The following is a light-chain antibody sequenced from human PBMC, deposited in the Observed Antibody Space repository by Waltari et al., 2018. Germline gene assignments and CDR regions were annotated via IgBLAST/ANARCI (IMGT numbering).Light chain of an antibody. V-gene: IGLV2-8*01. J-gene: IGLJ2*01. CDR2: EVT. CDR1: SSAGGDY. CDR3: SSYAGSNNLV. Sequence: QSALTQPPSASGSPGQSVTISGTGTSSAGGDYVSWYQQHPGKAPKLMISEVTKRPSGVPDRFSGSKSGNTASLTVSGLQAEDEADYYCSSYAGSNNLVFGGGTKLTVL.